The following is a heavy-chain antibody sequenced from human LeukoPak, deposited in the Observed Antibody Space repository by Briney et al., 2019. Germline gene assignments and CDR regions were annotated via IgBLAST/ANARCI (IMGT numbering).Heavy chain of an antibody. J-gene: IGHJ4*02. CDR2: INPNSGGT. Sequence: ASVKVSCKASRYTFTDYYMHWVRQAPGQGLEWMGWINPNSGGTNYAQKFQGRVTMTRDTSIRTASMELSSLRSDDTAMYYCASGASAFDYWGQGTLVTVSS. CDR1: RYTFTDYY. D-gene: IGHD3-16*01. V-gene: IGHV1-2*02. CDR3: ASGASAFDY.